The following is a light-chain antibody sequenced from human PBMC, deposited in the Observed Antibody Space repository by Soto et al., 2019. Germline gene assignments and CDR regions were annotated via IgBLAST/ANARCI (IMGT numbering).Light chain of an antibody. Sequence: EIVLTQSPATLSLSPGERATLSCRASQSVSSSLAWYQHKPGQAPRLLIYATSHRATDIPTRFSGSGSETDFTLTISSLEPEDFAVYYCQQRSDWPPSLTFSGGTKVEIK. CDR2: ATS. CDR1: QSVSSS. V-gene: IGKV3-11*01. CDR3: QQRSDWPPSLT. J-gene: IGKJ4*01.